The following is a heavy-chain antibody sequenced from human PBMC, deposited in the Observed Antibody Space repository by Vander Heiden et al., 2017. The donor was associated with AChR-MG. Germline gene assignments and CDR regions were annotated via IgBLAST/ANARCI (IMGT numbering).Heavy chain of an antibody. Sequence: EVQLLESGGGLVQPGGSLRLSCAASGFTFTSSPMGLVRQAPGKGLEWVSAISGSGGSTYYADSVKGRFTIARDNSKNTLYLQMNSLRAEDTAVYYCAKGSRVLRFLEWFSGWFDPWGQGTLVTVSS. D-gene: IGHD3-3*01. J-gene: IGHJ5*02. CDR3: AKGSRVLRFLEWFSGWFDP. V-gene: IGHV3-23*01. CDR1: GFTFTSSP. CDR2: ISGSGGST.